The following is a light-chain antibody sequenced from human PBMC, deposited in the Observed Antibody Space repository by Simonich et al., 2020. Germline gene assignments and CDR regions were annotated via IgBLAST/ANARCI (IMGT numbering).Light chain of an antibody. Sequence: QSALTQPASASGSPGQSITISCTGTSSDVGSYNLVSWYQQHPGKAPKLMIYEGSKRPSGVSNRCSGSKSGNTASLTISGLQAEDEADYYCCSYAGSSTWVFGGGTKLTVL. CDR2: EGS. V-gene: IGLV2-23*01. J-gene: IGLJ3*02. CDR3: CSYAGSSTWV. CDR1: SSDVGSYNL.